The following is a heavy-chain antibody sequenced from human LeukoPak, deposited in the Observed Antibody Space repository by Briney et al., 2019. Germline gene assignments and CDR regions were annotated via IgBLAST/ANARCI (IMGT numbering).Heavy chain of an antibody. CDR1: GDSIRSTTEYY. J-gene: IGHJ6*03. Sequence: SETLSLTCTISGDSIRSTTEYYWAWIRQSPGKGLEWIGSIDYSDAHYKPSLNGRATMSVDTSKTHFFLRLSSVTASDTAVYYCARLQNTGISGRGLMDVWGKGTKVIVSS. CDR2: IDYSDA. V-gene: IGHV4-39*01. CDR3: ARLQNTGISGRGLMDV. D-gene: IGHD1-20*01.